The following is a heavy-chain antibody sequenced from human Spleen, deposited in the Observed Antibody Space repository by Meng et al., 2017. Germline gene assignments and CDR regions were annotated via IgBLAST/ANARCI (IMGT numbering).Heavy chain of an antibody. V-gene: IGHV3-53*01. CDR3: TRGLAPEGYFDI. J-gene: IGHJ2*01. CDR1: ELTVSSNY. Sequence: EGQLVESGGGFVQPGGSLRLSCAASELTVSSNYISWVRQAPGKGLEWVSVMYGDGTTYYADSVKGRFTISRDNSRNTLYLQMTSLRADDTAIYYCTRGLAPEGYFDIWGRGTLVTVSS. CDR2: MYGDGTT.